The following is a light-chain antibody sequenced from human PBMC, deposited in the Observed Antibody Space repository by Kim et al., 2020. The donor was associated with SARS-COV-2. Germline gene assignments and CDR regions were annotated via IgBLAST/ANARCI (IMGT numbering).Light chain of an antibody. CDR2: KAS. J-gene: IGKJ1*01. Sequence: ASVGDRVTITCRASLSISTWLAWYQQRPGKAPKVLIYKASYLQSAVPSRFSGSGSGTEFTLSISNLQPDDFATYYCKQYNTYPRTFGQGTKVDIK. CDR3: KQYNTYPRT. V-gene: IGKV1-5*03. CDR1: LSISTW.